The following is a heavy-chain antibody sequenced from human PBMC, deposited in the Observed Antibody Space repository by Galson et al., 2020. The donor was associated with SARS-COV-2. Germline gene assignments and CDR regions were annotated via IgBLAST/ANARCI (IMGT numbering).Heavy chain of an antibody. J-gene: IGHJ4*02. CDR2: INADNGNT. CDR3: ATSRTQYGDDIVDY. V-gene: IGHV1-3*01. Sequence: ASVKVSCKASGYTFTSYAIHWVRQAPGQRLEWMGWINADNGNTKYSQKFQGRVTITRDTSASTAYMELSSLRSDDTAVYYCATSRTQYGDDIVDYGGQGSLVAVSS. CDR1: GYTFTSYA. D-gene: IGHD4-17*01.